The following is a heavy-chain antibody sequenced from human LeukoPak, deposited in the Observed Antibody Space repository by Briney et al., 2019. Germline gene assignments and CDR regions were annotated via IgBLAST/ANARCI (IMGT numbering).Heavy chain of an antibody. CDR1: GGSISSYY. CDR2: IYYSGST. J-gene: IGHJ4*02. D-gene: IGHD2-15*01. CDR3: ARVVVVAGPLFDY. Sequence: SETLSLTCTVSGGSISSYYWSWIRQPPGKGLEWIGYIYYSGSTNYNPSLKSRVTISVDTSKNQFSLKLSSVTAADTAVYYCARVVVVAGPLFDYWGQGTLVTVSS. V-gene: IGHV4-59*01.